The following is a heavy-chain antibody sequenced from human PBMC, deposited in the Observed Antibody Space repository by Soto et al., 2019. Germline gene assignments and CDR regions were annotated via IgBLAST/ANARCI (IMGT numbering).Heavy chain of an antibody. D-gene: IGHD6-19*01. CDR3: ASSLGIAVAGSDWFDP. Sequence: PSQTLSLTCAISGDSVSSNSAAWNWIRQSPSRGLEWLGRTYYRSKWYNDYAVSVKSRITINPDTSKNQFSLQLNSVTPEDTAVYYCASSLGIAVAGSDWFDPWGQGTLATVSS. CDR2: TYYRSKWYN. V-gene: IGHV6-1*01. J-gene: IGHJ5*02. CDR1: GDSVSSNSAA.